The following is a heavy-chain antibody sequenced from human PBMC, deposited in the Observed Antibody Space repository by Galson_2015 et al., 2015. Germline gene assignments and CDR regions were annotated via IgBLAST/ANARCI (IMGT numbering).Heavy chain of an antibody. CDR3: AKQSEGLLTLSDVPAARPDY. CDR1: GFTFSRYG. Sequence: SLRLSCAGSGFTFSRYGMHWVRQAPGKGLEWVAVISYDGINKYYADSVKGRFTISRDNSKNTLNLQMNTLRAEDTAVYYCAKQSEGLLTLSDVPAARPDYWGQGTLVTVSS. J-gene: IGHJ4*02. V-gene: IGHV3-30*18. CDR2: ISYDGINK. D-gene: IGHD2-2*02.